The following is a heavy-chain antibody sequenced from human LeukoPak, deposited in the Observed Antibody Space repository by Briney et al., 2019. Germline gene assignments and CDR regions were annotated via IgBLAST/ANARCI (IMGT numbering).Heavy chain of an antibody. V-gene: IGHV3-7*01. J-gene: IGHJ6*02. Sequence: PGGSLRLSCEASGFTFSSYWMSWVRQAPGKGLEWVANIKQDGSEKYYVDSVKGRFTISRGNAKNSLYLQMNSLRAEDTAVYYCARAATVAGIGVYYYYGMDVWGQGTTVTVSS. CDR2: IKQDGSEK. CDR3: ARAATVAGIGVYYYYGMDV. D-gene: IGHD6-19*01. CDR1: GFTFSSYW.